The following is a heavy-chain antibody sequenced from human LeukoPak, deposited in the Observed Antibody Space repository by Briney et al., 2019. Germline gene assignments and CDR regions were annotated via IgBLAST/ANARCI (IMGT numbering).Heavy chain of an antibody. J-gene: IGHJ2*01. CDR3: ARAIAAAGLGWYFDL. D-gene: IGHD6-13*01. Sequence: GGSLRLSCAASGFTFSSYSMNWVRQAPGKGLEWVSYISSSSTIYYADSVKGRFTISRDNAKNSLYLQMNSLRAEDTAVYYCARAIAAAGLGWYFDLWGRGTLVTVSS. CDR1: GFTFSSYS. V-gene: IGHV3-48*04. CDR2: ISSSSTI.